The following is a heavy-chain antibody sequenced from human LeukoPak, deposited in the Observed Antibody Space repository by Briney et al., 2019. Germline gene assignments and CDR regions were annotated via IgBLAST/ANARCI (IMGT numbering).Heavy chain of an antibody. J-gene: IGHJ5*02. CDR3: ARGRRLRFLEWLFPPFDP. CDR2: ISYDGSNK. D-gene: IGHD3-3*01. Sequence: GRSLRLSCAASGFTFSSYAMHWVRQAPGKGLEWVAVISYDGSNKYCADSVKGRFTISRDNSKNTLYLQMNSLRAEDTAVYYCARGRRLRFLEWLFPPFDPWGQGTLVTVSS. V-gene: IGHV3-30-3*01. CDR1: GFTFSSYA.